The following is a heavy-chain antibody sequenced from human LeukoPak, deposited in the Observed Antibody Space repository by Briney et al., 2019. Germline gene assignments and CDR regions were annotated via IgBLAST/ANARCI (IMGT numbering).Heavy chain of an antibody. D-gene: IGHD5-12*01. Sequence: GGSLRLSCAASGFSVSTHYMNWVRQAPGKGLEWVSVIDSADNTYYADSVKGRFTISRDNSNNTVFLQLNSVRAEDTAVYYCVRRGGYFGHDLGGVIEGYFDPWGQGTVVTVSS. CDR3: VRRGGYFGHDLGGVIEGYFDP. V-gene: IGHV3-53*01. CDR1: GFSVSTHY. J-gene: IGHJ4*02. CDR2: IDSADNT.